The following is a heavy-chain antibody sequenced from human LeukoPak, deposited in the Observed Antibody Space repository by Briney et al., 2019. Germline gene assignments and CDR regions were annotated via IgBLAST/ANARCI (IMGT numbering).Heavy chain of an antibody. J-gene: IGHJ4*02. D-gene: IGHD1-26*01. V-gene: IGHV4-59*01. Sequence: KPSETLSLTCTVSGGSISSYYWSWIRQPPGKGLEWIGYIYYSGSTNYNPSLKSRVTISVDTSKNQFSLKLSSVTAADTAVYYCARDSAGSYMDYFDYWGQGTLVTVSS. CDR3: ARDSAGSYMDYFDY. CDR1: GGSISSYY. CDR2: IYYSGST.